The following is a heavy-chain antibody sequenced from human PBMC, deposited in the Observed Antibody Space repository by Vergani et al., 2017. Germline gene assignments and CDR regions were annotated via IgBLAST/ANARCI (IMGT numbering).Heavy chain of an antibody. CDR2: ISGSGGST. D-gene: IGHD5-12*01. J-gene: IGHJ6*02. Sequence: EVQRLESGGDLVQPGGSLRLSCAASGFTFNHYAMNWVRQAPGKGLEWVSGISGSGGSTYYAGSVKGRFTISRDSSKNTLYLQMNSLSAGDTAVYYCAKAKPRNSGNDYLYSYHAMDVWGQGTTVTVPS. CDR1: GFTFNHYA. V-gene: IGHV3-23*01. CDR3: AKAKPRNSGNDYLYSYHAMDV.